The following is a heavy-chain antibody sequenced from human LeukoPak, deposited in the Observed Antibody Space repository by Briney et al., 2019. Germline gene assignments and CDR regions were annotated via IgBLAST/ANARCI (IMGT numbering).Heavy chain of an antibody. V-gene: IGHV3-66*02. CDR1: GFTVSSNY. CDR3: AKDPVRGVISYYYYMDV. D-gene: IGHD3-10*01. CDR2: IYSGGST. Sequence: GGSLRLSCAASGFTVSSNYMSWVRQAPGKGLEWVSIIYSGGSTYYADSVKGRFTISRDNSKNTLYLQMNSLRAEDTAVYYCAKDPVRGVISYYYYMDVWGKGTTVTVSS. J-gene: IGHJ6*03.